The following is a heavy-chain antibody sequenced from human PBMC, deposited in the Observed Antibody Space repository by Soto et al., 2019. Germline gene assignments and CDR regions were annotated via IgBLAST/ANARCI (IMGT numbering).Heavy chain of an antibody. Sequence: TLSLTCAVYGGSFSGYYWSWIRQPPGKGLEWIGEINHSGSTNYNPSLKSRVTISVDTSKNQFSLKLSSVTAADTAVYYCARGGGKYSSSSQYYYYYGMDVWGQGTTVTVSS. J-gene: IGHJ6*02. V-gene: IGHV4-34*01. CDR3: ARGGGKYSSSSQYYYYYGMDV. D-gene: IGHD6-6*01. CDR2: INHSGST. CDR1: GGSFSGYY.